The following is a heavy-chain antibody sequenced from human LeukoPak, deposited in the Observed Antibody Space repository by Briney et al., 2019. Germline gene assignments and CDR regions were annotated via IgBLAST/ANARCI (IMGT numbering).Heavy chain of an antibody. J-gene: IGHJ4*02. CDR2: INPNSGGT. V-gene: IGHV1-2*02. D-gene: IGHD3-3*01. Sequence: ASVKVSCKASGYTFTGYYMHWVRQAPGQGLEWMGWINPNSGGTNYAQKFQGRVTMTRDTSISTAYMELSRLRSDDTAVYYCARESGITIFGDCWGQGTLVTVSS. CDR3: ARESGITIFGDC. CDR1: GYTFTGYY.